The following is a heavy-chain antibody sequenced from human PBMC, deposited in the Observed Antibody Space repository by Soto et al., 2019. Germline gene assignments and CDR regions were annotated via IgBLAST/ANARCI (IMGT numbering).Heavy chain of an antibody. J-gene: IGHJ6*02. V-gene: IGHV4-30-4*01. CDR2: IYYSGST. CDR1: GGSISSGDYY. D-gene: IGHD2-2*01. CDR3: ARMVVLVPAAPDYYGMDV. Sequence: TLSLTCTVSGGSISSGDYYWSWIRQPPGKGLEWIGYIYYSGSTYYNPSLKSRVTISVDTSKNQFSLKLSSVTAADTAVYYCARMVVLVPAAPDYYGMDVWGQGTTVTVSS.